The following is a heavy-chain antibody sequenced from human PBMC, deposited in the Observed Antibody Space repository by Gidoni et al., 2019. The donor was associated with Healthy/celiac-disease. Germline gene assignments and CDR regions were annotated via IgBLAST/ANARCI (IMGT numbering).Heavy chain of an antibody. CDR2: ISSSSSYI. CDR3: ARPLLYCSSTSCYDVDYYYGMDV. J-gene: IGHJ6*02. CDR1: GSTFSSYS. Sequence: EVQLVESGGGLVKPGGSLRLSCAASGSTFSSYSMNWVRQAPGKGLEWVSSISSSSSYIYYADSVKGRFTISRDNAKNSLYLQMNSLRAEDTAVYYCARPLLYCSSTSCYDVDYYYGMDVWGQGTTVTVSS. V-gene: IGHV3-21*01. D-gene: IGHD2-2*01.